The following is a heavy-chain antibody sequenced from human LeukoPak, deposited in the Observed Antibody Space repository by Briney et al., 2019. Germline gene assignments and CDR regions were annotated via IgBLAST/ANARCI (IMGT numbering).Heavy chain of an antibody. CDR1: GFTFSSYE. J-gene: IGHJ4*02. V-gene: IGHV3-48*03. Sequence: GGSLRLSCAASGFTFSSYEMNWVRQAPRKGLECISYISSSGSTIYYADSVKGRFTISRDNAQNSLYLQMNSLRAEDTALYYCARSLGTTVTTAPGYWGQGTLVTVSS. D-gene: IGHD4-17*01. CDR3: ARSLGTTVTTAPGY. CDR2: ISSSGSTI.